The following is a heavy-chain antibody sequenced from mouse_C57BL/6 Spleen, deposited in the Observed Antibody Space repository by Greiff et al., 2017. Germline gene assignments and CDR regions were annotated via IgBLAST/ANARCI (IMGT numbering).Heavy chain of an antibody. CDR1: GYTFTDYN. CDR2: INPNNGGT. J-gene: IGHJ4*01. D-gene: IGHD1-1*01. CDR3: ARSPYGSSYLYAMDY. V-gene: IGHV1-18*01. Sequence: VQLQQSGPELVKPGASVKIPCKASGYTFTDYNMDWVKQSHGKSLEWIGDINPNNGGTIYNQKFKGKATLTVDTSSSTAYMELRSLASEDTAVYNCARSPYGSSYLYAMDYWCQGTSVTVSS.